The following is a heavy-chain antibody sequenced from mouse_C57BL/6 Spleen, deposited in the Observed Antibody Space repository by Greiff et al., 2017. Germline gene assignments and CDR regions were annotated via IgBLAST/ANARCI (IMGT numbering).Heavy chain of an antibody. Sequence: QVQLKESGPELVKPGASVKISCKASGYAFSSSWMNWVKQRPGKGLEWIGRIYPGDGDTNYNGKFKGKATLTADKSSSTAYMQLSSLTSEDSAVYFCARDYGNYPWYFDVWGTGTTVTVSS. D-gene: IGHD2-1*01. J-gene: IGHJ1*03. CDR1: GYAFSSSW. V-gene: IGHV1-82*01. CDR3: ARDYGNYPWYFDV. CDR2: IYPGDGDT.